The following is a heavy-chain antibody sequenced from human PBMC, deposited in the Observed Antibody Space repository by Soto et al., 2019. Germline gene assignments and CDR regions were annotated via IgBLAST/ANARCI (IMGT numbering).Heavy chain of an antibody. CDR1: GFTFSSYG. J-gene: IGHJ4*02. D-gene: IGHD6-19*01. V-gene: IGHV3-33*01. Sequence: GRLQRLSCAASGFTFSSYGMHWVRQAPGKGLEWVAVIWYDGSNKYYSDSVKGRFTISRDNSKNTLYLQVNSLRAEDTAVYYCARDCAGYSGGWYQRGGFDYWGQGTPVTVSS. CDR2: IWYDGSNK. CDR3: ARDCAGYSGGWYQRGGFDY.